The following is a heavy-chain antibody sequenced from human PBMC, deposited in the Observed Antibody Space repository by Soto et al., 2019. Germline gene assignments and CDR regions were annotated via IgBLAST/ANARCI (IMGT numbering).Heavy chain of an antibody. J-gene: IGHJ5*02. D-gene: IGHD2-21*01. CDR1: GFTFGSYS. Sequence: LRLSCAASGFTFGSYSMSWVRQAPGKALEWVSSISQSSAYTHYADSVKGRFTISRDDSRSTLFLQMNSLGAEDTAVYYCAKDDVKGDGVWLVGTWGQGILVTVSS. CDR3: AKDDVKGDGVWLVGT. V-gene: IGHV3-23*01. CDR2: ISQSSAYT.